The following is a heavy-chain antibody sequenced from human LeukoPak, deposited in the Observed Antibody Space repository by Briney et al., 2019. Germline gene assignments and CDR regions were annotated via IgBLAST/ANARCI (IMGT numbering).Heavy chain of an antibody. CDR1: GFTFSSYD. J-gene: IGHJ4*02. CDR2: ISGSGDRT. Sequence: GGSLRLSCAASGFTFSSYDVSWVRQAPGKGLEWVSAISGSGDRTHYADSVKGRFTISRDNSKNTLYLQMNSLRAEDTAVYYCARWDSGYDSLDYWGQGTLVTVSS. D-gene: IGHD5-12*01. V-gene: IGHV3-23*01. CDR3: ARWDSGYDSLDY.